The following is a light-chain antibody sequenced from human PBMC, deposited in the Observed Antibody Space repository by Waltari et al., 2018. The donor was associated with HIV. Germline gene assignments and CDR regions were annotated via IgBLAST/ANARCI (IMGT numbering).Light chain of an antibody. CDR2: EFS. V-gene: IGLV2-14*01. CDR1: SSDLGYYNS. J-gene: IGLJ3*02. CDR3: SSYIGSSRPV. Sequence: QSALTQPASVSGSPGQSITISCTGTSSDLGYYNSVSWYQHHPGKAPKVMIYEFSNQPSGVTGGFSGPKSGNTSSLAISGLQAADEADYYCSSYIGSSRPVFGGGTKLTVL.